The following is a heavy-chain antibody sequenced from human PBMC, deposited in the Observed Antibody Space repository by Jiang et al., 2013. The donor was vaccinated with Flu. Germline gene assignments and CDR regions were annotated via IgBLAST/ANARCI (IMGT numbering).Heavy chain of an antibody. D-gene: IGHD3-10*01. CDR3: ARTHFGESMGVWFDS. V-gene: IGHV2-5*02. Sequence: TQTLTLTCTFSGFSLTTAGVGVAWIRQPPGKTLEWLALIYWDADKRYSPPLKSRLTITKDTSKNQVVLTMANMDPADTATYYCARTHFGESMGVWFDSWGQGTLVTVSS. CDR1: GFSLTTAGVG. CDR2: IYWDADK. J-gene: IGHJ5*01.